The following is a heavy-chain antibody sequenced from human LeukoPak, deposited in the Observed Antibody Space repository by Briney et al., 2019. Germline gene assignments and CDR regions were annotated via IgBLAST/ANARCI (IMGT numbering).Heavy chain of an antibody. D-gene: IGHD5-18*01. CDR3: ATIKRGNIFGYFDF. CDR2: LYDYGRT. CDR1: GGSISSHY. J-gene: IGHJ4*02. V-gene: IGHV4-59*11. Sequence: PSETLSLTCTVSGGSISSHYWSWIRQPPGKGLEWIGYLYDYGRTKHNPSLYSRLTLSADTSKNQFSLRLSSVTAADTAVYFCATIKRGNIFGYFDFWGQGILVAVSS.